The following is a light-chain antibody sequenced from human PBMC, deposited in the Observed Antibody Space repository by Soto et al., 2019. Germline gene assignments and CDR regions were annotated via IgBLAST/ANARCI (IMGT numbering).Light chain of an antibody. CDR2: DAS. CDR3: QQYNSYSYT. V-gene: IGKV1-5*01. Sequence: DHQITPSPSTLSASVGDRDTIPCRSSQSISSWLAWYQQKPGKAPKLLIYDASSLESGVPSRFSGSGSGTEFTLTISSLQPDDFATYYCQQYNSYSYTFGQGTK. CDR1: QSISSW. J-gene: IGKJ2*01.